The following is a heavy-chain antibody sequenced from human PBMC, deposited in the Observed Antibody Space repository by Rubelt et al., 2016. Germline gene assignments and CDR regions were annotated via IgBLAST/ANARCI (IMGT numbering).Heavy chain of an antibody. CDR3: ARAMTTVTGWFDP. J-gene: IGHJ5*02. Sequence: QGPRTGLEWVSVIYSGGSTYYADSVKGRFTISRDNSKNTLYLQMNSLRAEDTAVYYCARAMTTVTGWFDPWGQGTLVTVSS. D-gene: IGHD4-17*01. CDR2: IYSGGST. V-gene: IGHV3-53*01.